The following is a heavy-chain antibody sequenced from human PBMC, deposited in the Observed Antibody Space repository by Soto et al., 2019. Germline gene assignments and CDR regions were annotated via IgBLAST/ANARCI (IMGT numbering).Heavy chain of an antibody. CDR3: AKDLPRPNLRYSYKYQRRYYFHY. D-gene: IGHD5-18*01. Sequence: QVQLVESGGGVVQPGRSLRLSCAASGFTFSSYGMHWVRQAPGKGLEWVAVISYDGSNKYYADSVKGRFTISRDDSKNTRYRQMSSQRAVETAVYYCAKDLPRPNLRYSYKYQRRYYFHYLGQGTLVTVSS. V-gene: IGHV3-30*18. CDR1: GFTFSSYG. J-gene: IGHJ4*02. CDR2: ISYDGSNK.